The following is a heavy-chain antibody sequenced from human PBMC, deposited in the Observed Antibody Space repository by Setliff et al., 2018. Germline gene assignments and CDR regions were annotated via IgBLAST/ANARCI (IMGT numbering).Heavy chain of an antibody. J-gene: IGHJ3*02. CDR1: GGSISSGDYY. CDR3: ARGKTFFGAFIRAFDI. CDR2: IYYSGNT. D-gene: IGHD3-3*01. Sequence: PETLSLTCTVSGGSISSGDYYWSWIRQPPGKGLEWIGSIYYSGNTNYNPSLKSRVTISIDTSKNQFSLKLSSVTAADTAVYHCARGKTFFGAFIRAFDIWGQGRMVTVSS. V-gene: IGHV4-61*08.